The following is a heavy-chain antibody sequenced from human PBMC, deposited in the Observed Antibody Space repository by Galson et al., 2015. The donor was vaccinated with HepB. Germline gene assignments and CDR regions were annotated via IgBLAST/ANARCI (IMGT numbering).Heavy chain of an antibody. CDR3: AKDQLTILPFVGLEGYYFDY. J-gene: IGHJ4*02. V-gene: IGHV3-23*01. D-gene: IGHD3-9*01. CDR1: GFTFSSYA. CDR2: ISGSGGST. Sequence: SLRLSCAASGFTFSSYAMSWVRQAPGKGLEWVSAISGSGGSTYYADSVKGRFTISRDNSKNTLYLQMNSLRAEDTAVYYCAKDQLTILPFVGLEGYYFDYWGQGTLVTVSS.